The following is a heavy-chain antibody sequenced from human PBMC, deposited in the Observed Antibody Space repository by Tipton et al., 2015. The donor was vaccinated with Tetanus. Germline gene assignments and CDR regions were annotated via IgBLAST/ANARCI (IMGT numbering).Heavy chain of an antibody. D-gene: IGHD6-25*01. Sequence: QLVQSGAEVKKPGSSVKVSCKASGGSFNSDAISWVRQTPGQGLEWMGWISAYNGKTKYAQRLQGRVTMTTDRSASTAYMDLRRLRSDDTAVYYCARVQEQRIYYYGMDVWGQGTTVTVSS. J-gene: IGHJ6*02. CDR2: ISAYNGKT. V-gene: IGHV1-18*01. CDR1: GGSFNSDA. CDR3: ARVQEQRIYYYGMDV.